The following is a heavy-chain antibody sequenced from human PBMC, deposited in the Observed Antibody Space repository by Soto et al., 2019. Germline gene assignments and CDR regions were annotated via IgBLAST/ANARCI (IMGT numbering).Heavy chain of an antibody. D-gene: IGHD4-17*01. CDR1: GFTFSSYS. V-gene: IGHV3-21*01. Sequence: EVQLVESGGGLVKPGGSLRLSCAASGFTFSSYSMNWVRQAPGKGLEWVSSISSSSSYIYYADSVKGRFTISRDNAKNSLYLQMNRLRAEDTAVYYCARGVAVDGDYFSSYYGMDVWGQGTTVTVSS. J-gene: IGHJ6*02. CDR2: ISSSSSYI. CDR3: ARGVAVDGDYFSSYYGMDV.